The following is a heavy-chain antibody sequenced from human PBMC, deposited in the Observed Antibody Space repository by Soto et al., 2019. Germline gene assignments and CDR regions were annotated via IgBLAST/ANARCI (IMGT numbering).Heavy chain of an antibody. CDR1: GGSISSGGYS. CDR2: IYHSWST. J-gene: IGHJ4*02. D-gene: IGHD6-19*01. CDR3: XXXXGXGAVAVDY. V-gene: IGHV4-30-2*01. Sequence: QLQLQESGSGLVKPSQTLSLTCAVSGGSISSGGYSWSWIRQPPGKGLEWIGYIYHSWSTSYNPSXKXXXXXXXXXSXXXXXXXXXXXXXXXXXXXYXXXXXGXGAVAVDYWGQGTLVTVSS.